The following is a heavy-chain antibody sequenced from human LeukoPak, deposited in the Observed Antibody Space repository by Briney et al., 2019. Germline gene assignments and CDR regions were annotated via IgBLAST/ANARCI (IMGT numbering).Heavy chain of an antibody. J-gene: IGHJ4*02. D-gene: IGHD6-13*01. Sequence: KPSETLSLTCAVYGGSFSGYYWSWIRQPPGKGLEWIGEINHSGSTNHNPSLKSRVTISVDTSKNQFSLKLSSVTAADTAVYYCARVSPRIAAVADYWGQGTLVTVSS. CDR3: ARVSPRIAAVADY. V-gene: IGHV4-34*01. CDR1: GGSFSGYY. CDR2: INHSGST.